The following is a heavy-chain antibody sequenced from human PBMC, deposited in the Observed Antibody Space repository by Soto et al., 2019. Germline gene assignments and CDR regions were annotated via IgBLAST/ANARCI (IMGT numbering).Heavy chain of an antibody. CDR2: TYYRSKWYN. Sequence: SQTLSLTCAISGDSVSSNSAAWNWIRQSPSRGLEWLGRTYYRSKWYNDYAVSVKSRITINPDTSKNQFSLQLNSVTPEDTAVYYCARAGGNGYGRRYYSYGMDVWGQGTTVTVSS. CDR3: ARAGGNGYGRRYYSYGMDV. CDR1: GDSVSSNSAA. D-gene: IGHD5-12*01. J-gene: IGHJ6*02. V-gene: IGHV6-1*01.